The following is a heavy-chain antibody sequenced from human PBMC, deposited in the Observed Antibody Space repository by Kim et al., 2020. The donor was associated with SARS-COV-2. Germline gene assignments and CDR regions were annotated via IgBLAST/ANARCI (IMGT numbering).Heavy chain of an antibody. V-gene: IGHV3-48*03. CDR1: GFTFSSYE. CDR3: ARPSLNWYFDL. Sequence: GGSLRLSCAASGFTFSSYETNWVRQAPGKGLEWVSYISSSGSTIYYADSVKGRFTISRDNAKNSLYLQMNSLRAEDTAVYYCARPSLNWYFDLWGRGTLVTVSS. J-gene: IGHJ2*01. CDR2: ISSSGSTI.